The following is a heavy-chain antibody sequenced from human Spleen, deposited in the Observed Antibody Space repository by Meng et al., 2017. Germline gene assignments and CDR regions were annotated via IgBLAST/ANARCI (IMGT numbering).Heavy chain of an antibody. CDR1: GGSFSGYY. V-gene: IGHV4-34*01. CDR3: AREASTVPRAAFDY. J-gene: IGHJ4*02. D-gene: IGHD4-11*01. Sequence: QVQLQQWGAGLLKPSETLSLTCAVYGGSFSGYYWSWIRQPPGKGLEWIGEINHSGSTNYNPSLKSRVTISVDTSKNQFSLQLHSVTPEDTAVYFCAREASTVPRAAFDYWGQGLLVTVSS. CDR2: INHSGST.